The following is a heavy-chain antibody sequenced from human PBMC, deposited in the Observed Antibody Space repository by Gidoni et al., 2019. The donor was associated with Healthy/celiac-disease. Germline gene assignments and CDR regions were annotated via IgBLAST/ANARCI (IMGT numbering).Heavy chain of an antibody. V-gene: IGHV1-18*01. Sequence: QVQLVKSGAEVKKTGASVKVSCKASGYTFTSFGSSWVRQAPGQGLEWMGWISAYNGNTNSAQKLQGRGTMTTDTSTSTAYMALRRLRSDDTAVYYCARAKAGIAVTYFDYWGQGTLVTVSS. J-gene: IGHJ4*02. D-gene: IGHD6-19*01. CDR2: ISAYNGNT. CDR1: GYTFTSFG. CDR3: ARAKAGIAVTYFDY.